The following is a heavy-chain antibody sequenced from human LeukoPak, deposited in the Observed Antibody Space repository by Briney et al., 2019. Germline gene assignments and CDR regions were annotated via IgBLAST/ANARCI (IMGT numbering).Heavy chain of an antibody. D-gene: IGHD2-21*02. V-gene: IGHV1-2*02. Sequence: ASVKVSCKASGYTFTSYYMHWVRQAPGQGLEWMGWINPNSGGTNYAQKFQGRVTMTRDTSISTAYMELSRLRSDDTAVYYCARAGLPYYYYYGMDVWGQGTTVTVSS. CDR3: ARAGLPYYYYYGMDV. CDR2: INPNSGGT. CDR1: GYTFTSYY. J-gene: IGHJ6*02.